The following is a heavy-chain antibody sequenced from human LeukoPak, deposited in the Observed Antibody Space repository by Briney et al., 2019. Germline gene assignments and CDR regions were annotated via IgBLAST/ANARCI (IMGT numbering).Heavy chain of an antibody. Sequence: PGGSLRLSCAASGFTFSSYWMSWARQAPGKRLECVANIKEDGSVEYYVDSVKGRFSISRDNAKNSLYLQMNSLRAEDTAVYYCARDWLAGNPYHAFDLWGKGTMVTVSS. CDR3: ARDWLAGNPYHAFDL. D-gene: IGHD3-22*01. J-gene: IGHJ3*01. V-gene: IGHV3-7*01. CDR1: GFTFSSYW. CDR2: IKEDGSVE.